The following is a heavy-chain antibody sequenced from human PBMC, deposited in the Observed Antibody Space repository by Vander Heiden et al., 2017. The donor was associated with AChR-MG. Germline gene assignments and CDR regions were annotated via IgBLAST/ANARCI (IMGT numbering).Heavy chain of an antibody. D-gene: IGHD3-10*01. CDR2: INHSGST. J-gene: IGHJ6*02. CDR1: GGSFSGYY. V-gene: IGHV4-34*01. Sequence: QVQLQQWGAGLLKPSETLSPTCAVYGGSFSGYYWSWLRQPPGKGLEWIGEINHSGSTNYNPSLKSRVTIAVDTSKNQFSLKLSSVTAADTAVYYCARGRKVRVVIFSPSLKNYGMDVWGQGTTVTVSS. CDR3: ARGRKVRVVIFSPSLKNYGMDV.